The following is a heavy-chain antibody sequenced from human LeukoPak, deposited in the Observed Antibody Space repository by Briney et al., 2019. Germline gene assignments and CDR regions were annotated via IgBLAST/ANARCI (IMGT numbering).Heavy chain of an antibody. V-gene: IGHV3-23*01. J-gene: IGHJ4*02. CDR2: ISGNGGST. CDR1: GFTFSSYA. D-gene: IGHD6-19*01. Sequence: PGGSLRLSCAASGFTFSSYAMSWVRQAPGKGLEWVSAISGNGGSTYYADSVKGRFTISRDNSKNTLYLQMNSLRAEDTAVYYCAKDPYSSAWYGRSDYWGQGTLVTVPS. CDR3: AKDPYSSAWYGRSDY.